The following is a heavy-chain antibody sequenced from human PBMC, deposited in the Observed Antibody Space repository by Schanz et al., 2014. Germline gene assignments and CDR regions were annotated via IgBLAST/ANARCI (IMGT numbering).Heavy chain of an antibody. D-gene: IGHD2-2*01. CDR1: GFTFSTYA. CDR2: LSGSGGST. V-gene: IGHV3-23*01. CDR3: AKDSTHIDIVLVPTAIDY. Sequence: EVQLLESGGGLVRPGGSLRLSCAASGFTFSTYAMSWVRQAPGKGLEWVSALSGSGGSTYYADSVKGRFTISRDNSKNTLYLQMNSLRAEDTAVYYCAKDSTHIDIVLVPTAIDYWGQGTLVTVSS. J-gene: IGHJ4*02.